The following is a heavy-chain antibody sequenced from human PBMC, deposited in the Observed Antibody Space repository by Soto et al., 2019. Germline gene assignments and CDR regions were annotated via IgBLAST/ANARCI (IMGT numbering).Heavy chain of an antibody. Sequence: GGSLRLSCAASGFTFSSYGMHWVRQAPGKGLEWVAVIWYDGSNKYYADSVKGRFTISRDNSKNTLYLQMNSLRAEDTAVYYCARDKYISVNYYYYYMDVWGKGTTVTVSS. CDR1: GFTFSSYG. CDR3: ARDKYISVNYYYYYMDV. D-gene: IGHD3-9*01. CDR2: IWYDGSNK. V-gene: IGHV3-33*01. J-gene: IGHJ6*03.